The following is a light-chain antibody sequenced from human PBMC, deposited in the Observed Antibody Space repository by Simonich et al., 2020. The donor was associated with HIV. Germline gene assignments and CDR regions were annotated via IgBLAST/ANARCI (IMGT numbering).Light chain of an antibody. CDR1: QSVSIRY. CDR3: QQYGSSPT. Sequence: EIVLTQSPGTLSLSPGERATLSCRASQSVSIRYFAWYQQKPGQAPRLLIYSTSSRATGIPDRFSGSGSGTDFTLTISRLEPEDFAGYYCQQYGSSPTFGQGTKVEIK. CDR2: STS. J-gene: IGKJ1*01. V-gene: IGKV3-20*01.